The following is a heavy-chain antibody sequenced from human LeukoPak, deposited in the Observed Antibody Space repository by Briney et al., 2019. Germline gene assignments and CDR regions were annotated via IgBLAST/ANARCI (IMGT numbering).Heavy chain of an antibody. V-gene: IGHV4-59*01. CDR3: ARWWLIKGFDY. D-gene: IGHD6-19*01. Sequence: PSETLSLTCTVSGGSISSYYWSWIRQPPGKGLEWIGYIYYSGSTNYNPSLKSRVTISVDTSKNQFSLKLSSVTAADTAVYYCARWWLIKGFDYWDQGTLVTVSS. CDR1: GGSISSYY. J-gene: IGHJ4*02. CDR2: IYYSGST.